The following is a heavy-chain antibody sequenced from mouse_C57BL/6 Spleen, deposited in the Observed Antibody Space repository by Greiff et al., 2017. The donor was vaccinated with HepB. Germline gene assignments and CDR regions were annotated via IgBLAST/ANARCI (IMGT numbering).Heavy chain of an antibody. J-gene: IGHJ2*01. V-gene: IGHV10-1*01. Sequence: EVKLMESGGGLVQPKGSLKLSCAASGFSFNTYAMNWVRQAPGKGLEWVARIRSKSNNYATYYADSVKDRFTISRDDSESMLYLQMNNLKTEDTAMYYCVRQTVLGRGFDYWGQGTTLTVSS. CDR1: GFSFNTYA. CDR2: IRSKSNNYAT. CDR3: VRQTVLGRGFDY. D-gene: IGHD4-1*01.